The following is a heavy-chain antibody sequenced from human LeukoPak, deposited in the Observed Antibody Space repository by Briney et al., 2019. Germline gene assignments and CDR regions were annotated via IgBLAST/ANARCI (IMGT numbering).Heavy chain of an antibody. CDR3: AKGRSEDNDIVTGIDY. J-gene: IGHJ4*02. CDR2: ISGSGDST. V-gene: IGHV3-23*01. Sequence: PGGSLRLSCAASGFTFSSYTMNWVRQAPGKGLEWVSGISGSGDSTYYADFVKGRFTISRDNSKKMLYLQMNSLRVEDTAVYYCAKGRSEDNDIVTGIDYWGQGTLVTVSS. CDR1: GFTFSSYT. D-gene: IGHD3-9*01.